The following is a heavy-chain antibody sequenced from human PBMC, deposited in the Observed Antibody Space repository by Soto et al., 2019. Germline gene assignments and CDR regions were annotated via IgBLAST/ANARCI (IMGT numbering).Heavy chain of an antibody. CDR1: RFTFRSYA. D-gene: IGHD6-19*01. V-gene: IGHV3-30-3*01. Sequence: GGAMTLSRAASRFTFRSYAIHSCRQAPDKGLEWMAGISYDGSNKYYADSVKGRFTSSRDNSKNTLYLQMNSLRAEDTAVYYCARDLRIAVASTVDSWGLENVLTISS. CDR3: ARDLRIAVASTVDS. J-gene: IGHJ4*02. CDR2: ISYDGSNK.